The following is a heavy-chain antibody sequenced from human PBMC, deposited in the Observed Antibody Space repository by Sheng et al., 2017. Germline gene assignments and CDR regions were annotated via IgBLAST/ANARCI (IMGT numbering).Heavy chain of an antibody. CDR2: ISWDGGST. D-gene: IGHD3-10*01. CDR1: GFTFDDYA. V-gene: IGHV3-43D*03. Sequence: EVQLVESGGVVVQPGGSLRLSCAASGFTFDDYAMHWVRQAPGKGLEWVSLISWDGGSTYYADSVKGRFTISRDNSKDSLYLQMNSLRTEDTALYYCAKDGEMYNSGSYHDYWGQGTLVTVSS. J-gene: IGHJ4*02. CDR3: AKDGEMYNSGSYHDY.